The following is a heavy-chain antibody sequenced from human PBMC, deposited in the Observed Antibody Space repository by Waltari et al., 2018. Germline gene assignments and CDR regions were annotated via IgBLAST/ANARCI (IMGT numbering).Heavy chain of an antibody. CDR3: ARDVDMSFYYYMDV. Sequence: QLQLQESGPRLVKPSETLSLSCTVSGGPISSNPYYRVWIRQPPGKGREWIGSIYYSGSTYYNPSLKSRVTIAVDTAKNQVSLKLTSVSAADTAVYYCARDVDMSFYYYMDVWGKGTTVTISS. CDR1: GGPISSNPYY. CDR2: IYYSGST. V-gene: IGHV4-39*07. J-gene: IGHJ6*03. D-gene: IGHD2-21*01.